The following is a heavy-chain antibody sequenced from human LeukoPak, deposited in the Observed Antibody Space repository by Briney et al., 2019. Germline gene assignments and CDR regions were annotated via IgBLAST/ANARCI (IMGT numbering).Heavy chain of an antibody. CDR3: ARQHGYGAKNWFDP. CDR2: IYTSGST. J-gene: IGHJ5*02. D-gene: IGHD4-17*01. V-gene: IGHV4-4*07. Sequence: SETLSLTCSVSGGSISSYYWRWIRQPAGKGLEWIGRIYTSGSTNYNPSLKSRVTISVDTSKNQFSLKLSSVTAADTAVYYCARQHGYGAKNWFDPGGQGTLVTVSS. CDR1: GGSISSYY.